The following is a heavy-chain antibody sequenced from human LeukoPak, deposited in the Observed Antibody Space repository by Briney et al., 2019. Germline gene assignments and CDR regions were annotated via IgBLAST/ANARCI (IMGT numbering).Heavy chain of an antibody. CDR2: INHSGST. CDR3: ARINLRIISYPADY. J-gene: IGHJ4*02. D-gene: IGHD3-16*02. V-gene: IGHV4-39*07. CDR1: GDFITSRSDH. Sequence: SETLSLTCSVSGDFITSRSDHWAWIRQPPGKGLEWIGNINHSGSTYYNPSLKSRVTMSLDISQSWFSLQLSSVTAADTAVYYCARINLRIISYPADYWGQGIPVTVST.